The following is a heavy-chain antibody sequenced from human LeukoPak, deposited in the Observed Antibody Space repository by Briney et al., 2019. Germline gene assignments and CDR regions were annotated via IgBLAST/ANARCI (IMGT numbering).Heavy chain of an antibody. CDR3: ARESDLSHYDRTDY. J-gene: IGHJ4*02. CDR2: IYTSGST. CDR1: GGSISSDNYY. D-gene: IGHD3-22*01. V-gene: IGHV4-61*02. Sequence: SQTLSLTCTVSGGSISSDNYYWSWIRQPTGKGLEWIGRIYTSGSTNYNPTLRSRVTISADTFKNQLSLKLSSVTAADTAVYYCARESDLSHYDRTDYWGQGTLVTVSS.